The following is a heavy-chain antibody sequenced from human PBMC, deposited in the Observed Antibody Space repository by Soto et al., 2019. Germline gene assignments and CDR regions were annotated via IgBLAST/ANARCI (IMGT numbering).Heavy chain of an antibody. CDR1: GFSFSVYS. CDR2: ISGSSSTI. J-gene: IGHJ4*02. D-gene: IGHD3-22*01. CDR3: ARESSAYPAS. V-gene: IGHV3-48*02. Sequence: EVQLVESGGGLVQPGGSLRLSCAASGFSFSVYSMNWVRQAPGKGLEWVSYISGSSSTIYYADSVKGRFTISRDNAKNSLYLQLSSLRDEDTAIYYCARESSAYPASGGQGTLVTVSS.